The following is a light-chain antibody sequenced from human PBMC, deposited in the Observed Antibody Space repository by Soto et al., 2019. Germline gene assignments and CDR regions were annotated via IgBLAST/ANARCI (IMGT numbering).Light chain of an antibody. CDR2: GNS. J-gene: IGLJ1*01. V-gene: IGLV1-40*01. CDR1: SSNIGAGYD. Sequence: QSVVTQPPSVSGAPGQRVTISCTGSSSNIGAGYDVHWYQQLPGTAPKLLIYGNSNRPSGVPDRFSGSKSGTSASLAITGLQAEDVADYYCQSYDSSLSGSYVFGTGTKVTVL. CDR3: QSYDSSLSGSYV.